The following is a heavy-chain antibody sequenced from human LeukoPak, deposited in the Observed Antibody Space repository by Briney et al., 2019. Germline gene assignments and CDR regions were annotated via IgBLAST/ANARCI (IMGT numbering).Heavy chain of an antibody. Sequence: SETLSLTCTVSGGSISSYYWSWIRQPAGQGLERIGRIYTSASTNYNPSLKSRVTMSVDTSKNQFSLKPSSVTAAETAVYYCARHPWGGYSGYEFDYWGQGTLVTVSS. J-gene: IGHJ4*02. V-gene: IGHV4-4*07. D-gene: IGHD5-12*01. CDR1: GGSISSYY. CDR2: IYTSAST. CDR3: ARHPWGGYSGYEFDY.